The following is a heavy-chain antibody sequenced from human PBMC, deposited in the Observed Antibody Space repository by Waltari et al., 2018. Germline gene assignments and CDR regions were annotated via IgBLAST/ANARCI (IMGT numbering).Heavy chain of an antibody. V-gene: IGHV3-53*01. J-gene: IGHJ6*02. CDR1: GFTVSSNS. Sequence: EVQLVESGGGLIQPGGSLRLSCAASGFTVSSNSMSWVRQAPGKGLEWVSVIYSGGSTYYADSVKGRFTISRDNSKNTLYLQMNSLRAEDTAVYYCARSTRYYYYGMDVWGQGTTVTVSS. CDR2: IYSGGST. CDR3: ARSTRYYYYGMDV. D-gene: IGHD2-2*01.